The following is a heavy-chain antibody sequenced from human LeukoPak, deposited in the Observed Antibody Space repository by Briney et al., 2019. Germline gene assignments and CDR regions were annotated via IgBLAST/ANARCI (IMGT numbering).Heavy chain of an antibody. Sequence: GGSLRLSCAASGFTFSSYGMHWVRQAPGKGLEWVAVIWYDGSNKYYADSVKGRFTISRDNSKNTLSLQVNSLRAEDTAVYYCAKVFRKDGDFHLFDYWGQGTLVTVSS. D-gene: IGHD4-17*01. CDR1: GFTFSSYG. CDR3: AKVFRKDGDFHLFDY. V-gene: IGHV3-33*06. J-gene: IGHJ4*02. CDR2: IWYDGSNK.